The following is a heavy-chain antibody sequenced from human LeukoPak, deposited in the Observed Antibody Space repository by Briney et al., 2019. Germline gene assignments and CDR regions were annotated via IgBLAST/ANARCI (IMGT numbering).Heavy chain of an antibody. CDR3: ATQKTTGYCSSTSCSDAFDI. D-gene: IGHD2-2*01. V-gene: IGHV1-2*02. CDR2: INPNSGGT. Sequence: GAPVKVSCKASGYTFTGYYMHWVRQAPGQGLEWMGWINPNSGGTNYAQKFQGRVTMTRDTSISTAYMELSRLRSDDTAVYYCATQKTTGYCSSTSCSDAFDIWGQGTMVTVSS. CDR1: GYTFTGYY. J-gene: IGHJ3*02.